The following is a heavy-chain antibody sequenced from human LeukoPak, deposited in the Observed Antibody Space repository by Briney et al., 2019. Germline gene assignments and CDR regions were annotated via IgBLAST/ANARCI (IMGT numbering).Heavy chain of an antibody. CDR2: IYTSGST. D-gene: IGHD3-22*01. J-gene: IGHJ4*02. Sequence: SETLSLTCTVSGGSISRGSYYWSWIRQPAGKGLEWIGRIYTSGSTNYNPSLKSRVTISVDTSKNQFSLKLSSVTAADTAVYYCAGGDYYDSSGYYHGFDYWGQGTLVTVSS. V-gene: IGHV4-61*02. CDR1: GGSISRGSYY. CDR3: AGGDYYDSSGYYHGFDY.